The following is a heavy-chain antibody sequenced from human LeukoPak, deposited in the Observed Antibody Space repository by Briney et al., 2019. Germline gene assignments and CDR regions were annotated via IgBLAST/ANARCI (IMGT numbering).Heavy chain of an antibody. CDR2: LDYTGNNQ. V-gene: IGHV3-30*02. CDR3: VKDVHYLGGYRESLDP. Sequence: PGGSLTLSCATSGFTFKNYGIHWVRQAPGEGLEWVTFLDYTGNNQYYADSMKGRLTISRDNSKNTVFLQMNNLRLEDTAIYYCVKDVHYLGGYRESLDPWGQGTLVTVSS. D-gene: IGHD3-10*02. J-gene: IGHJ5*02. CDR1: GFTFKNYG.